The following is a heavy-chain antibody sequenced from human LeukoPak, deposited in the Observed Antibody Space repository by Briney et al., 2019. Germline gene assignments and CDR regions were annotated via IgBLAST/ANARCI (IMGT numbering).Heavy chain of an antibody. J-gene: IGHJ4*02. CDR2: ISGSGGST. Sequence: GGSLRLSCAASGFAFSNYGMSWVRQAPGKGLEWVSAISGSGGSTYYADSVKGRFTISRDNSKNTLYLQMNSLRAEDTAVYYCAKGNYGVDYWGQGTLVTVSS. CDR3: AKGNYGVDY. V-gene: IGHV3-23*01. D-gene: IGHD4-17*01. CDR1: GFAFSNYG.